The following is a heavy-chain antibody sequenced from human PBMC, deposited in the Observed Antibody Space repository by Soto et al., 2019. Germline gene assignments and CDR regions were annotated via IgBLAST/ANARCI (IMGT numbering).Heavy chain of an antibody. CDR1: GYTFTSYY. D-gene: IGHD3-3*01. J-gene: IGHJ5*02. V-gene: IGHV1-46*01. CDR2: ISPSGGTA. Sequence: ASVKVSCKASGYTFTSYYIPWVRQAPAQGLEWMGIISPSGGTASYAQRFQGRVTMTSDTSTSTVYMELSSLRSDDTAVYYCAKERSPATFRVVEHRNWLDAWGQGTQVTVSS. CDR3: AKERSPATFRVVEHRNWLDA.